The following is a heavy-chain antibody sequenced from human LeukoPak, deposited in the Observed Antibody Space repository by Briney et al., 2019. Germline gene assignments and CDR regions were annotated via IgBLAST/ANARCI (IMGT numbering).Heavy chain of an antibody. CDR1: GFTFSSYS. D-gene: IGHD3-10*01. J-gene: IGHJ4*02. CDR3: ARDADYYGSGSYEKGDYFDY. Sequence: PGGSLRLSCAASGFTFSSYSMNWVRQAPGKGLEWVSSISSSSSYIYYADSVRGRFTISRDNAKNSLYLQMNSLRAEDTAVYYCARDADYYGSGSYEKGDYFDYWGQGTLVTVSS. CDR2: ISSSSSYI. V-gene: IGHV3-21*01.